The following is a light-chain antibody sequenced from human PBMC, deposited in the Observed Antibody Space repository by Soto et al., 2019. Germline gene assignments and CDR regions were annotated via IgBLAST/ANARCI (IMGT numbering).Light chain of an antibody. V-gene: IGKV3-20*01. CDR3: HQYASSFGT. Sequence: EIELTQSPDTLSLSPXDRATLSCRASQSVGHMFLAWFQQKPGQAPRLLIFDAYRRATGIPDRFSGSGSGTNFALTISRLEPEDFALYYCHQYASSFGTFGQGTKVDIK. CDR2: DAY. J-gene: IGKJ1*01. CDR1: QSVGHMF.